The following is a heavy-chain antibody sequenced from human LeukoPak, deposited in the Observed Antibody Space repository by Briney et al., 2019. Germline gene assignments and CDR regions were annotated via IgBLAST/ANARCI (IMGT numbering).Heavy chain of an antibody. CDR2: IWFDGSHQ. CDR1: GFNFNQDA. CDR3: ARGSRGGDYFDY. V-gene: IGHV3-33*01. Sequence: GGSLRLSCAASGFNFNQDAMHWVRQAPGKGLEWVGYIWFDGSHQYYGDSVKGRFTISRDNAKNSLYLQMNSLRAEDTAVYYCARGSRGGDYFDYWGQGTLVTVSS. D-gene: IGHD2-15*01. J-gene: IGHJ4*02.